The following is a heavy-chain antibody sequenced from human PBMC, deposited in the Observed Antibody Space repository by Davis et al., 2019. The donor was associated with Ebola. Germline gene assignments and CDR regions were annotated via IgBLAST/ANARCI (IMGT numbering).Heavy chain of an antibody. CDR3: ARTSIVGTTTTASDI. CDR2: VSTHNGNT. CDR1: GYTFTTYG. V-gene: IGHV1-18*04. Sequence: ASVKVSCKASGYTFTTYGISWVRQAPGQGLEWMGWVSTHNGNTNYAEKFQGRVTMTRDTSASTVYMELSSLRSDDTAVYYCARTSIVGTTTTASDIWGQGTMVTVSS. D-gene: IGHD1-26*01. J-gene: IGHJ3*02.